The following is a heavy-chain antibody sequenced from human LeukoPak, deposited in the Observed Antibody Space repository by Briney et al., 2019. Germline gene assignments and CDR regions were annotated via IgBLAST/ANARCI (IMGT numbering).Heavy chain of an antibody. CDR1: GFTFRSYE. CDR3: ARAAPYYYDSSGYSAFDS. J-gene: IGHJ3*02. Sequence: GGSLRLSCAASGFTFRSYEMNWVRQAPGKGLEWVSYISGSGDSIYYADSVKGRFTISRDNAKNSLYLQMNSLRDEDTAVYYCARAAPYYYDSSGYSAFDSWGQGTMVTVSA. CDR2: ISGSGDSI. V-gene: IGHV3-48*03. D-gene: IGHD3-22*01.